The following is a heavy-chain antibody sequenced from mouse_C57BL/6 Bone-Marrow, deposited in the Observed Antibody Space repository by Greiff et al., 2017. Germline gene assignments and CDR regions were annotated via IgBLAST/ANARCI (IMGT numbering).Heavy chain of an antibody. D-gene: IGHD2-4*01. V-gene: IGHV1-64*01. J-gene: IGHJ3*01. CDR1: GYTFTSYW. Sequence: QVQLQQPGAELVKPGASVKLSCKASGYTFTSYWMHWVKQRPGQGLEWIGMIHPNSGSTNYNEKFKSKATLTVDKSSSTAYMQLSSLTSEDSAVYYCATIYYDCDEAYWGQGTLVTVSA. CDR2: IHPNSGST. CDR3: ATIYYDCDEAY.